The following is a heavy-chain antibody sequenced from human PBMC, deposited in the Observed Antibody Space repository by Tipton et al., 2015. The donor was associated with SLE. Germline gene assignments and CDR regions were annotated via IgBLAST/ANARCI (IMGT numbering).Heavy chain of an antibody. J-gene: IGHJ4*02. CDR2: ISSSGSIR. CDR3: ARGGSGRPRWIDY. V-gene: IGHV3-11*01. CDR1: GFTFRDYY. Sequence: SLRLSCVASGFTFRDYYMSWIRQAPGKGLEWISYISSSGSIRYYADSLKGRFTISRDNAKNSVYLQMGSLRVDDTAVYYCARGGSGRPRWIDYWGQGTLVPVSS. D-gene: IGHD2-15*01.